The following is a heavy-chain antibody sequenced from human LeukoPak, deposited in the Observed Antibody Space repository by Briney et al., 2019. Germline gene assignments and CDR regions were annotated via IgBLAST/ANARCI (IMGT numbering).Heavy chain of an antibody. Sequence: GGSLRLSCAASGFTFSSYWMSWVRQAPGKGLEWVANIKQDGSEKYYVDSVKGRFTISRDNAKNSLYLQMNSLRAEDTAVYHCARVLYSYGHAPSTVTTSDFDYWGQGTLVTVSS. J-gene: IGHJ4*02. D-gene: IGHD4-17*01. CDR1: GFTFSSYW. V-gene: IGHV3-7*01. CDR2: IKQDGSEK. CDR3: ARVLYSYGHAPSTVTTSDFDY.